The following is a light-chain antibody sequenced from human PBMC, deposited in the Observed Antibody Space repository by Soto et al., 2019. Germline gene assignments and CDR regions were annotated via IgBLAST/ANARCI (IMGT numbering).Light chain of an antibody. CDR2: DAS. CDR1: QSISKW. Sequence: DIEMTQSPCTLSASVGDRVVINCRASQSISKWLTWYQQKPGKAPKFLIYDASTLGSGVPSRFSGSGSGTEFTLTISSLQPEDFATFYCQQYSTFPRTFGQGTKVDIK. CDR3: QQYSTFPRT. V-gene: IGKV1-5*01. J-gene: IGKJ1*01.